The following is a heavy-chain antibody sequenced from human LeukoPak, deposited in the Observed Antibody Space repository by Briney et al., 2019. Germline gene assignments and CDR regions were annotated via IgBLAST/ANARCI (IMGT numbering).Heavy chain of an antibody. CDR3: ARLSYYVSGRYCY. Sequence: SETLSLTCTVSGGSLSSSSYYWGWIRQPPGKGLEWFGRIYYSGSTYYNPSLRTRGTISVATSKTQFSLKVRSLTAAPTTVFYCARLSYYVSGRYCYCSQATLVTASA. CDR1: GGSLSSSSYY. V-gene: IGHV4-39*01. J-gene: IGHJ4*02. D-gene: IGHD3-10*01. CDR2: IYYSGST.